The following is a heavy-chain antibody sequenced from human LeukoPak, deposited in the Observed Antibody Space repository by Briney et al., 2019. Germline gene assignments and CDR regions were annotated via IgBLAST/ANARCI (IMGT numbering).Heavy chain of an antibody. V-gene: IGHV4-39*07. CDR1: GGSITSNNYF. D-gene: IGHD4-17*01. CDR3: ATKSDNGDPYY. Sequence: PSETLSLTCTVSGGSITSNNYFWGWIRQTPGKGLEWIGSIYYSASTYYNPSLKSRVAISVDTSNKQFSLKLTSVTAADTAVYYCATKSDNGDPYYWGQGTLVTVSS. CDR2: IYYSAST. J-gene: IGHJ4*02.